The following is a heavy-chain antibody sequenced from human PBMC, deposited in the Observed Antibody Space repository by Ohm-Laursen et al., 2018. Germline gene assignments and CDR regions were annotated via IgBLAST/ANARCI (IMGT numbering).Heavy chain of an antibody. CDR3: ARSELVEDATGNFQS. V-gene: IGHV4-59*07. CDR2: IYNGGRT. J-gene: IGHJ1*01. Sequence: SDTLSLTCIVSGGSISNYYWSWIRQAPARGLDWIGYIYNGGRTKYSPSLESRVTISVDTSKNQFSLKLNSVTAADTVVYYCARSELVEDATGNFQSWGQGTLVTVSS. CDR1: GGSISNYY. D-gene: IGHD1-1*01.